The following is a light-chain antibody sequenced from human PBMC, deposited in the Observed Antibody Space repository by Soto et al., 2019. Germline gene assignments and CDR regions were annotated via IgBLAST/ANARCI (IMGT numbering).Light chain of an antibody. J-gene: IGKJ5*01. CDR3: QKYNSGLIT. CDR1: QSISSW. Sequence: DIQMTQSPATLSASEGDRGTITCRASQSISSWLAWYQQKPGKAPKLLIYKASTLESGVPSNFSGSGSGTEFSLTISSLQPEDFATYYCQKYNSGLITFGQGTRLEIK. V-gene: IGKV1-5*03. CDR2: KAS.